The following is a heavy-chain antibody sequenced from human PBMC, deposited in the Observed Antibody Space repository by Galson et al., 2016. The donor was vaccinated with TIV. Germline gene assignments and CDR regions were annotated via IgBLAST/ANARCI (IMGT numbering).Heavy chain of an antibody. V-gene: IGHV3-23*01. CDR1: GFNFRSYA. CDR2: ITGSGGST. J-gene: IGHJ3*02. CDR3: VKEPFSTVLSGFDN. Sequence: SLRLSCAASGFNFRSYAMDWVRQPPGKGLEWVSGITGSGGSTDYGVSVKGRFIVSRDNSTNTLYLQLNSLRADDTAVYYCVKEPFSTVLSGFDNWGQGAMVTVSS. D-gene: IGHD2/OR15-2a*01.